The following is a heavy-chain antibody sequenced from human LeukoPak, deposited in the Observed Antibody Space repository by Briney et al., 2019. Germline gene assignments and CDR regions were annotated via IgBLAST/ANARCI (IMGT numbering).Heavy chain of an antibody. CDR1: GYTFTSYY. D-gene: IGHD3-10*01. CDR2: INPSGGST. J-gene: IGHJ4*02. Sequence: ASVKVSCKASGYTFTSYYMHWVRQAPGQGLEWMGIINPSGGSTSYAQKFQGRVTMTRDTSTSTVYMELSSLRSEDTAVYYCARAAPVTPYYYGSGSYFHWGQGTLVTVSS. CDR3: ARAAPVTPYYYGSGSYFH. V-gene: IGHV1-46*01.